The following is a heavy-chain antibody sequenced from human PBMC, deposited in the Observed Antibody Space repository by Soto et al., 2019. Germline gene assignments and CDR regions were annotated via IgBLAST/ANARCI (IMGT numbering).Heavy chain of an antibody. D-gene: IGHD6-13*01. Sequence: QVQLQESGPGLVKASQTLSLICSVSGESISSGGYYWSWIRHHPGKGLEWIGYIYDSERAYYNPSLMSRVTISRDTSKHHCAMKLCTVTAAQTAVSAADYWGQG. CDR2: IYDSERA. V-gene: IGHV4-31*07. J-gene: IGHJ4*02. CDR1: GESISSGGYY. CDR3: DY.